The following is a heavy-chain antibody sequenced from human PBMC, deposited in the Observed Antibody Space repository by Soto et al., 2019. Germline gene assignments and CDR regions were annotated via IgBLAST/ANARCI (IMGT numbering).Heavy chain of an antibody. D-gene: IGHD3-3*01. J-gene: IGHJ4*02. CDR2: IYYSGST. Sequence: QLQLQESGPGLVKPSETLSLTCTVSGGSISSSSYYWGWIRQPPGKGLEWIGSIYYSGSTYYNPSLKSRVTISVDTSKNQFSLKLSSVTAADTAVYYCARHVRYYDFWSGYPEFDYWGQGTLVTVSS. CDR3: ARHVRYYDFWSGYPEFDY. CDR1: GGSISSSSYY. V-gene: IGHV4-39*01.